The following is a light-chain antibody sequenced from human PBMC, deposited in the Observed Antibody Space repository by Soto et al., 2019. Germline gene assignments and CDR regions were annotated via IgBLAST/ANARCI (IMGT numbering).Light chain of an antibody. J-gene: IGKJ5*01. Sequence: EIVLTQSPATLSLSPWGRATLSCRASQSVTSYLAWYQQKPGQAPRLLIYGASSRATGIPDRFSGSGSGTDFTLTISRLEPEDFAVYYCQQYGSSPRTFGQGTRLEIK. CDR3: QQYGSSPRT. CDR1: QSVTSY. CDR2: GAS. V-gene: IGKV3-20*01.